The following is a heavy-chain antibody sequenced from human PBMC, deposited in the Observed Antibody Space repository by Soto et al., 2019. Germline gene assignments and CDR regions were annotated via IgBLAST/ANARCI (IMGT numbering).Heavy chain of an antibody. CDR2: INAGNGNT. J-gene: IGHJ5*02. CDR3: AIERAYCSSTSREGSWIDP. V-gene: IGHV1-3*01. CDR1: GYTFTSYA. Sequence: ASVKVSCKASGYTFTSYAMHWVRQAPGQRLEWMGWINAGNGNTKYSQKFQGRVTITRDTSASTAYMELSSLRSEDTAVYYCAIERAYCSSTSREGSWIDPWGQGTLVTVSS. D-gene: IGHD2-2*01.